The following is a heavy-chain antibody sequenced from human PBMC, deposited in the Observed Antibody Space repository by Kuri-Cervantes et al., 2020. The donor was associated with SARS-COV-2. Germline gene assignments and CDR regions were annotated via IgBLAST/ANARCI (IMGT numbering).Heavy chain of an antibody. V-gene: IGHV1-8*02. CDR1: GGTFSSYA. CDR2: MNPNSGNT. J-gene: IGHJ6*03. Sequence: ASVKVSCKASGGTFSSYAISWVRQATGQGLEWMGWMNPNSGNTGYAQKFQGRVTMTRNTSISTAYMELSSPRSEDTAVYYCAREEVVVAATHYYYYYYMDAWGKGTTVTVSS. CDR3: AREEVVVAATHYYYYYYMDA. D-gene: IGHD2-15*01.